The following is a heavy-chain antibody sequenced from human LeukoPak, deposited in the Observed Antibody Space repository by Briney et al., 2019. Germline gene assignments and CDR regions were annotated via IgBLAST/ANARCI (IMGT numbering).Heavy chain of an antibody. Sequence: SETLSLTCTVSGGSISSYYWSWIRQPPGKGLEWIGYIYYSGSTNYNPSLKSRVTISVDTSKNQFSLKLSSVTAADTAVYYCARKDHYDILTGYPTGHFDYWGQGTLVTVSS. D-gene: IGHD3-9*01. J-gene: IGHJ4*02. V-gene: IGHV4-59*08. CDR1: GGSISSYY. CDR3: ARKDHYDILTGYPTGHFDY. CDR2: IYYSGST.